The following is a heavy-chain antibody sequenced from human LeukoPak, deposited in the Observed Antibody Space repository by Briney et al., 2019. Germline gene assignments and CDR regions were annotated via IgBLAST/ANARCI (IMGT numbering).Heavy chain of an antibody. CDR3: ARDLGAINLYYFDY. V-gene: IGHV4-38-2*02. Sequence: PSETLSLTCAVSGYSISSGFCWGWIRQPPGKGLEWIGSIYHSGTTYYNPSLKSRVTISVDTSKNQFSLKLSSVTAADTAVYYCARDLGAINLYYFDYWGQGTLVTVSS. D-gene: IGHD1-26*01. J-gene: IGHJ4*02. CDR1: GYSISSGFC. CDR2: IYHSGTT.